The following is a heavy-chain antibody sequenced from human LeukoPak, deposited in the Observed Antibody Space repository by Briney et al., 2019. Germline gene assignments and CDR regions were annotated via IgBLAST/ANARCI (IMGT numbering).Heavy chain of an antibody. CDR2: INHSGST. V-gene: IGHV4-34*01. CDR3: ARGSVYYGSGSYRY. J-gene: IGHJ4*02. Sequence: SETLSLTCAVYGGSFSGYYWSWIRQPPGKGLEWIGEINHSGSTNYNPSLKSRVTISVDTSKNQFSLKLSSVTAADTAVYYCARGSVYYGSGSYRYWGQGTLVTVSS. D-gene: IGHD3-10*01. CDR1: GGSFSGYY.